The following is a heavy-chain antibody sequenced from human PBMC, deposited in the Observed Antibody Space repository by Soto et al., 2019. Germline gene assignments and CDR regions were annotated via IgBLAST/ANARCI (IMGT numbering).Heavy chain of an antibody. Sequence: GASVKVSCKASGGTFSSYAISWVRQAPGQGLEWMGGIIPIFGTANYAQKFQGRVTITADESTSTAYMELSSLRSEDTAVYYCASSPSGDTIFGVVILWFDPWGQGTLVTVSS. CDR2: IIPIFGTA. CDR3: ASSPSGDTIFGVVILWFDP. CDR1: GGTFSSYA. D-gene: IGHD3-3*01. J-gene: IGHJ5*02. V-gene: IGHV1-69*13.